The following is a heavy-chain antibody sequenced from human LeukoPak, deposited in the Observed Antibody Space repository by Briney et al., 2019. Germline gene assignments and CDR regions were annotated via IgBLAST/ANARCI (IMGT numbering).Heavy chain of an antibody. V-gene: IGHV3-30*18. CDR1: GFTFSSYG. Sequence: GRSLRLSCAAPGFTFSSYGMHWVRQAPGKGLEWVAVISYDGSNKYYADSVKGRFTISRDNSKNTLYLQMNSLRAEDTAVYYCAKPADYGYFDYWGQGTLVTVSS. CDR3: AKPADYGYFDY. CDR2: ISYDGSNK. D-gene: IGHD4-17*01. J-gene: IGHJ4*02.